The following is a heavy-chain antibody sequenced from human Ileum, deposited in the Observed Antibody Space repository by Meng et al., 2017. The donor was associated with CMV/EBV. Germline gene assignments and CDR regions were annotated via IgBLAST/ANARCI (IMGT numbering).Heavy chain of an antibody. J-gene: IGHJ5*02. Sequence: GGPLRPSCAAPGFTFDDYGMTWVRQAPGKGLEWVSGINWNGGSKGYADSVKGRFTISRDNAKNSLYLQMNSLRVEDTALYHCARALPSKSLIVIMNYFDPWGQGTLVTVSS. V-gene: IGHV3-20*01. CDR3: ARALPSKSLIVIMNYFDP. D-gene: IGHD3-22*01. CDR2: INWNGGSK. CDR1: GFTFDDYG.